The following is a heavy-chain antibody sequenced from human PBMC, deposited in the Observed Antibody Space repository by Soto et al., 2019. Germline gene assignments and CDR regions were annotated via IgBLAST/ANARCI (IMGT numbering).Heavy chain of an antibody. CDR1: GFTFSNYA. D-gene: IGHD3-10*01. V-gene: IGHV3-23*01. Sequence: EVRLLESGGGLVQPGGSLRLSCAASGFTFSNYAMTWVRQAPGKGLEWVSGLNGSGGSTSSADSVKGRFAISRDNSKNTLYLQMTSLMDRDTPVYYCARGFSAGKGTPPDYWGQGALLTVSS. J-gene: IGHJ4*02. CDR2: LNGSGGST. CDR3: ARGFSAGKGTPPDY.